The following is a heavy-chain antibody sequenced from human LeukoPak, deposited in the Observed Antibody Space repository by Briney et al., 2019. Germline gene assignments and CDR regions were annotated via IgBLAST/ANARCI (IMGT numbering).Heavy chain of an antibody. J-gene: IGHJ4*02. CDR2: ISGSGDGT. D-gene: IGHD6-13*01. CDR1: GFTFSSYA. V-gene: IGHV3-23*01. CDR3: AKENPGYSPLPGIQ. Sequence: PGGSLRLSCAASGFTFSSYAMSWVRQAPGKGLEWVSGISGSGDGTYYADSVKGRFTISRDNSKNTLYLQMNSLRAEDTAVCYCAKENPGYSPLPGIQWGQGTLVTVSS.